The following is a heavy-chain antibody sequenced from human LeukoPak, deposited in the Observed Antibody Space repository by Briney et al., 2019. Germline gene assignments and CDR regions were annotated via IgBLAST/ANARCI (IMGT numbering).Heavy chain of an antibody. CDR2: IYSGGST. CDR1: GFTVSSSY. V-gene: IGHV3-53*01. J-gene: IGHJ1*01. Sequence: GGSLRLSCAASGFTVSSSYMSWVRQAPGKGPEWVSIIYSGGSTFYADSVKGRFTISRDNSKNTLYLQMNSLKAEDTAIYYCSRQRYFQHWGQGTLVTVSS. CDR3: SRQRYFQH.